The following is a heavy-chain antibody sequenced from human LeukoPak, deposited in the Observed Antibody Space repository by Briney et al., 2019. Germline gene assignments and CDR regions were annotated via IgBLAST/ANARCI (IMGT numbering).Heavy chain of an antibody. V-gene: IGHV4-34*01. CDR3: ARLVRYCSSDSCYPFDY. D-gene: IGHD2-2*01. CDR1: GESFSGYY. CDR2: MYYSGGA. J-gene: IGHJ4*02. Sequence: PSETLSLTCAVYGESFSGYYWSWIRQPPGKGLEWIGSMYYSGGAYYNPSLKSRVTISIETSKNQFSLKLNSVTAADTAVYYCARLVRYCSSDSCYPFDYWGQGTLVTVSS.